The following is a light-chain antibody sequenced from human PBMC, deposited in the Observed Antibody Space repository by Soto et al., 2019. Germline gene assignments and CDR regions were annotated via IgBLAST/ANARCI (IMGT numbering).Light chain of an antibody. CDR3: QQYDSLPLT. CDR2: AAS. V-gene: IGKV1-33*01. CDR1: QHIGNY. J-gene: IGKJ4*01. Sequence: EIQMTQSPSSLAASVGDRGTITCLASQHIGNYLNWYQQKPGKAPKLLIYAASNLQTGVPSRFSGSGSGTDFTFTINTLQPEDFATYFCQQYDSLPLTFGGGTKVDNK.